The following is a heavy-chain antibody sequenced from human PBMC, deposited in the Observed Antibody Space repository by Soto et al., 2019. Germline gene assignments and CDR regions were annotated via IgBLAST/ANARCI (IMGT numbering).Heavy chain of an antibody. CDR3: ARDRRTGTTYSLDY. Sequence: PGGSLRLSCAASGFTFSSYAMHWVRQAPGKGLEWVAVISYDGSNKYYADSVKGRFTISRDNSKNTLYLQMNSLRAEDTAVYYCARDRRTGTTYSLDYWGQGTLVTVSS. J-gene: IGHJ4*02. V-gene: IGHV3-30-3*01. CDR1: GFTFSSYA. CDR2: ISYDGSNK. D-gene: IGHD1-7*01.